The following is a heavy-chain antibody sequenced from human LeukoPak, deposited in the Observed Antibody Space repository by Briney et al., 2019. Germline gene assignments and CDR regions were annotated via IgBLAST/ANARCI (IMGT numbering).Heavy chain of an antibody. CDR1: GGSISSSNW. Sequence: PSETLSLTCAVSGGSISSSNWWSWVRQPPGKGLEWIGEIYHSGSTNYNPSLKSRVTISVDTSKNQFSLKLSSVTAADTAVYYCARGVVPAAINWFDPWGQGTLVTVSS. D-gene: IGHD2-2*01. CDR2: IYHSGST. V-gene: IGHV4-4*02. CDR3: ARGVVPAAINWFDP. J-gene: IGHJ5*02.